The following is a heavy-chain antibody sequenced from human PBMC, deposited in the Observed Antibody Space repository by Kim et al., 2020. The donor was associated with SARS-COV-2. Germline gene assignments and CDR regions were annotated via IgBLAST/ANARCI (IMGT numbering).Heavy chain of an antibody. D-gene: IGHD1-1*01. J-gene: IGHJ4*02. Sequence: AATVKGPLTSSRDNAKNSLYLQMNSLRAEDTAVYYCARAGPKTGTPFDYWGQGTLVTVSS. CDR3: ARAGPKTGTPFDY. V-gene: IGHV3-11*06.